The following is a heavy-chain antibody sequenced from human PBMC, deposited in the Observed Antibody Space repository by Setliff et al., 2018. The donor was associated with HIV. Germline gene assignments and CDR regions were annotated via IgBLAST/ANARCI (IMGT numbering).Heavy chain of an antibody. Sequence: SETLSLTCTVSGGSISSYYWTWIRQPPGKGLEWIAYIYSSGTTNYNPSLRSRVTISLDTSKNQFSLKLSSVTAADTAVYYCARARRDSYDRGRRNHYYIDVWGKGTTVTVSS. CDR1: GGSISSYY. V-gene: IGHV4-59*01. J-gene: IGHJ6*03. CDR3: ARARRDSYDRGRRNHYYIDV. D-gene: IGHD3-22*01. CDR2: IYSSGTT.